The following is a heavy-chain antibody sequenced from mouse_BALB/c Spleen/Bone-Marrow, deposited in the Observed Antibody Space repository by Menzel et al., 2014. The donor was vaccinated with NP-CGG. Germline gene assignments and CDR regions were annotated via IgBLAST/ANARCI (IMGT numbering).Heavy chain of an antibody. CDR3: ASYYYGNSSFAY. CDR1: GFNIKDTY. J-gene: IGHJ3*01. Sequence: EVQLQQSGAELVKPGASVKLSCTASGFNIKDTYMHWVKQRPEQGLEWIGRIDPANGNTKYDPKFQGKATITADTSSNTAYLQLSSLTSEDTAVYYCASYYYGNSSFAYWGQGTLVTVSA. D-gene: IGHD1-1*01. CDR2: IDPANGNT. V-gene: IGHV14-3*02.